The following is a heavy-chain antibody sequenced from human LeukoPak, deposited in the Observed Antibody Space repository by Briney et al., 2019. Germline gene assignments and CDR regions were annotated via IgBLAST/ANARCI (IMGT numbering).Heavy chain of an antibody. CDR1: GYTFTGYY. V-gene: IGHV1-2*02. J-gene: IGHJ5*02. D-gene: IGHD2-2*01. Sequence: ASVKVSCKASGYTFTGYYMHWVRQAPGQGLEWMGWINSNSGGTNYAQKFQGRVTMTRDTSISTAYMELSRLRSDDTAVYYCARYYCSSTSCYSYPDLNWFDPWGQGTLVTVSS. CDR2: INSNSGGT. CDR3: ARYYCSSTSCYSYPDLNWFDP.